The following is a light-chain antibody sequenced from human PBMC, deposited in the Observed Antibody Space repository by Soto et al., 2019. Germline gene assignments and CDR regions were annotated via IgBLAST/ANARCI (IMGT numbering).Light chain of an antibody. J-gene: IGKJ1*01. CDR1: QSISSY. CDR3: QQCDTSPWT. CDR2: GAS. Sequence: EIVLTQSPDTLSLSPGERATLSCRASQSISSYLAWYQQKPGQAPRLLIYGASSRATGIPDRCSGSGSGTDFTLAISRLEPGDSAVYFCQQCDTSPWTFGQGTKVEIK. V-gene: IGKV3-20*01.